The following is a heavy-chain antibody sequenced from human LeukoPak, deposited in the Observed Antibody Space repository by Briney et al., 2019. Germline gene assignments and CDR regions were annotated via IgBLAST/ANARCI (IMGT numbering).Heavy chain of an antibody. D-gene: IGHD4-11*01. CDR1: GYTFTTYY. CDR3: ARGRLQENFDY. Sequence: ASVKVSCKASGYTFTTYYVHWVRQAPGQGLEWLGWTNPSSGVSKYAQKFQDRVTMTRDSSITTVYMELNGLRSDDTAVFYCARGRLQENFDYWGQGTLVTVSS. V-gene: IGHV1-2*02. J-gene: IGHJ4*02. CDR2: TNPSSGVS.